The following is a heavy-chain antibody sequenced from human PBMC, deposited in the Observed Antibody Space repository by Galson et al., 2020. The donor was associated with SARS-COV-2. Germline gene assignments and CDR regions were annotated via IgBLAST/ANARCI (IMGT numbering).Heavy chain of an antibody. CDR2: ITGYNDNT. J-gene: IGHJ4*02. CDR3: ARTDTIKYYYGSGTEPLLDY. V-gene: IGHV1-18*03. D-gene: IGHD3-10*01. CDR1: GYTFTSYG. Sequence: ASVKVSCKASGYTFTSYGISWVRQAPGQRLEWMGWITGYNDNTKYAKNLHGRVTMTTDTSTATAYMELRSLRSDDLAVFYCARTDTIKYYYGSGTEPLLDYWGQGTLVTVSS.